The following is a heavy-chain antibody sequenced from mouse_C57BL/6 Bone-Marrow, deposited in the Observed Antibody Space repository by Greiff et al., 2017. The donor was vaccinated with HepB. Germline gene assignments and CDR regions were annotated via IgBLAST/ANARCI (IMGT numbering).Heavy chain of an antibody. CDR2: INPITGYN. Sequence: VQLQQSGAELAKPGASVKMSCKASGYTFTSYWMHWVKQRPGQGLEWIGYINPITGYNEYNQKFKDKATLTADKSSSTAYMQLNSLTSEDSAVYYCARPLLATVSGGDAMDYWGQGTSVTVSS. V-gene: IGHV1-7*01. J-gene: IGHJ4*01. CDR1: GYTFTSYW. D-gene: IGHD1-1*01. CDR3: ARPLLATVSGGDAMDY.